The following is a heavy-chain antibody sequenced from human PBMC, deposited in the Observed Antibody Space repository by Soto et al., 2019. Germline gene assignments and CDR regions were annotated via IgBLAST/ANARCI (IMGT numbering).Heavy chain of an antibody. V-gene: IGHV4-30-2*03. Sequence: PSETLSLTCAVSGGSISSGGYSWSWIRQPPGKGLEWIGSIYYSGSTYYKPSLKSRVTISVDTSKNQFSLKLSSVTAADTAVYYCARSSIEPRVFMYPFDSWGQGTLVTVSS. D-gene: IGHD6-6*01. CDR2: IYYSGST. CDR1: GGSISSGGYS. CDR3: ARSSIEPRVFMYPFDS. J-gene: IGHJ4*02.